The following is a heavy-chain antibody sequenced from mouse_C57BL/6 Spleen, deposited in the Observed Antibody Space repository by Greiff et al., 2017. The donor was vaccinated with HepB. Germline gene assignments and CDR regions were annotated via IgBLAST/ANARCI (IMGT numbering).Heavy chain of an antibody. D-gene: IGHD2-1*01. Sequence: VKLQESGPGLVQPSQSLSITCTVSGFSLTSYGVHWVRQPPGKGLEWLGVIWSGGSTDYNAAFISRLSISKDNSKSQVFFKMNSLQADDTAIYYCAKKDGNYVGAMDYWGQGTSVTVSS. CDR1: GFSLTSYG. CDR2: IWSGGST. V-gene: IGHV2-4*01. J-gene: IGHJ4*01. CDR3: AKKDGNYVGAMDY.